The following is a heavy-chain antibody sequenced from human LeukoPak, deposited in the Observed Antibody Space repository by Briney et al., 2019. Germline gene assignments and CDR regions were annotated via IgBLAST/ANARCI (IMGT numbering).Heavy chain of an antibody. CDR3: ARGNIVLMMYAMDWFDL. J-gene: IGHJ5*02. D-gene: IGHD2-8*01. CDR2: INHSGST. CDR1: GGSFSGYY. Sequence: SETLSLTCAVYGGSFSGYYWSWIRQPPGKGLEWIGEINHSGSTNYNPSLKSRVTISVDTSKNQFSLKLSSVTAADTAVYYCARGNIVLMMYAMDWFDLWGLGTLVTVSS. V-gene: IGHV4-34*01.